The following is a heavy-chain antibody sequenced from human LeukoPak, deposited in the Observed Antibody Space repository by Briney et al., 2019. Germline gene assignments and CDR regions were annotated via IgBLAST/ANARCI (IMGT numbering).Heavy chain of an antibody. J-gene: IGHJ4*02. CDR2: IIPIFGTA. CDR3: ATVKAYGDYDLDY. D-gene: IGHD4-17*01. Sequence: SVKVSCKASGGTFSSYAISWVRQAPGQGLEWMGGIIPIFGTANYAQKFQGRVTITADESTSTAYMELSSLRSEDTAVYYCATVKAYGDYDLDYWGQGTLVTVSS. CDR1: GGTFSSYA. V-gene: IGHV1-69*13.